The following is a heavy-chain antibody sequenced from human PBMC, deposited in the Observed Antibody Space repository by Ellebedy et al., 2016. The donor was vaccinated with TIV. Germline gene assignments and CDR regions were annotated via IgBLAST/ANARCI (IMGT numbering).Heavy chain of an antibody. CDR2: INTNTGIP. CDR1: RYTFTAYA. D-gene: IGHD6-13*01. CDR3: ARQGHNSGSSSYGY. J-gene: IGHJ4*02. Sequence: ASSVKVSCKASRYTFTAYAVNSVRQAPGQGLEWVGWINTNTGIPTYAQGFTGRFVFSLNTSVNTAYLQINSLKAEDTAIYFCARQGHNSGSSSYGYWGQGTLVTVSS. V-gene: IGHV7-4-1*02.